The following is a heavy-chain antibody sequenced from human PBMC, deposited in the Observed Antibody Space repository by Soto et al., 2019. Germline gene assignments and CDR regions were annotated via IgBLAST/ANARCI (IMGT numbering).Heavy chain of an antibody. Sequence: PGGSLRLSCAASGFTFSIYAMSWVRQAPGKGLEWVSSITGSGGTAYYADSVKGRFTISRDNSKNTLYLQMNSLRAEDTAVYYCAKDLVAVAGTDYWGQGTLVTVSS. CDR3: AKDLVAVAGTDY. J-gene: IGHJ4*02. CDR1: GFTFSIYA. V-gene: IGHV3-23*01. D-gene: IGHD6-19*01. CDR2: ITGSGGTA.